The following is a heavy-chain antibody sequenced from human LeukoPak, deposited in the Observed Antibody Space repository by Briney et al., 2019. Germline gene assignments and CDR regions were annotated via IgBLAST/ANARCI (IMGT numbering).Heavy chain of an antibody. Sequence: PSETLSLTCTVSGGSISSSSYYGGWIRQPPGKGLEWIGSFYYSGTTYYNPSLKSRVTISVDTSKNQFSLKLNSVTAADTAVYYCARDQYLGRGSSFDYWGQGTLVTVSS. CDR3: ARDQYLGRGSSFDY. D-gene: IGHD3-10*01. CDR2: FYYSGTT. V-gene: IGHV4-39*07. CDR1: GGSISSSSYY. J-gene: IGHJ4*02.